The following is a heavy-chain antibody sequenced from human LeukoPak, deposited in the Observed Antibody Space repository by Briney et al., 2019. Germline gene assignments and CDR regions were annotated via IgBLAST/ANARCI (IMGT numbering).Heavy chain of an antibody. CDR2: IKSKTDGGTA. Sequence: GGSLRLSCAASGFTFSDAWMSWVRQAPGKGLECVGRIKSKTDGGTADYAAPVKGRFTVSRDDSKNTLYLQMNSLKTEDTAVYYCITDPWAFDSWGQGTMVTVSS. CDR3: ITDPWAFDS. V-gene: IGHV3-15*01. J-gene: IGHJ3*02. CDR1: GFTFSDAW.